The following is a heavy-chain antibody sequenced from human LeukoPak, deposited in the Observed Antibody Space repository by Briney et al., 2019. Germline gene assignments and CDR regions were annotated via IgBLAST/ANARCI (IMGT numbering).Heavy chain of an antibody. CDR3: AKDAIGESYFDY. CDR1: GFSVSSYA. V-gene: IGHV3-23*01. CDR2: ISGSSGST. D-gene: IGHD3-10*01. Sequence: GGSLRLSCAASGFSVSSYAMSWVRQSPWKGLEWVSAISGSSGSTYYAGAVKGSFTIPRDNSKNTLYLQMNSLSAEDTAVYYCAKDAIGESYFDYWGQGTLVTVSS. J-gene: IGHJ4*02.